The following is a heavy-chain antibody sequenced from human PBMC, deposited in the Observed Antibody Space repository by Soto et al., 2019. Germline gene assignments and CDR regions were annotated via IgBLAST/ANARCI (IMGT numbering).Heavy chain of an antibody. CDR3: AKDREGYYFDY. V-gene: IGHV3-30*18. J-gene: IGHJ4*02. CDR2: ISYDGSNK. CDR1: GFTFSSYG. Sequence: GSLRLSCAASGFTFSSYGMHWVRQAPGKGLEWVAVISYDGSNKYYADSVKGRFTISRDNSKNTLYLQMNSLRAEDTAVYYCAKDREGYYFDYWGQGTLVTVSS.